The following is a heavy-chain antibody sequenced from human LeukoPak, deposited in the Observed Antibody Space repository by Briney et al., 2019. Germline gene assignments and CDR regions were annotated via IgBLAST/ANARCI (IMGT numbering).Heavy chain of an antibody. CDR2: MRYDGSNK. CDR1: GFTFSSYG. J-gene: IGHJ5*02. V-gene: IGHV3-30*02. CDR3: AKDREVGAPPQWFDP. Sequence: GGSLRLSCAASGFTFSSYGMHWVRQAPGKGLEWVAFMRYDGSNKYYADSVKGRFTISRDNSKNTLYLQMNSLRADDTAAYYCAKDREVGAPPQWFDPWGQGTLVTVSS. D-gene: IGHD1-26*01.